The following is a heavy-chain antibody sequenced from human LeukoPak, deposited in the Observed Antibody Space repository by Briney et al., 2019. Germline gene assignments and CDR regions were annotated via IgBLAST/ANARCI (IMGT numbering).Heavy chain of an antibody. CDR2: LCYCNT. D-gene: IGHD1-1*01. CDR3: ARGVERVAANTLAY. Sequence: GGSLRLSCAASGFTVITKDMTWGPQAPGKGLELVSVLCYCNTKYADLVQGRFTIYRENLKKPLYLEMESLRPDETAVYSCARGVERVAANTLAYWGEGNLVTVSS. V-gene: IGHV3-53*01. J-gene: IGHJ4*02. CDR1: GFTVITKD.